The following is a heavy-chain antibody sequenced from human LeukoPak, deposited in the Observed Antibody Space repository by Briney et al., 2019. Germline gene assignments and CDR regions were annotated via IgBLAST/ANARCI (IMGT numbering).Heavy chain of an antibody. Sequence: PGGSLRLSCAASGFTFSSYDMHWVRQATGKGLEWVSALGTAGDTYYPGSVKGRFTISRENAKNSLYLQMNSLRAEDTAVYYCARGYYGSGSYRPPHFDYWGQGTLVTVSS. CDR1: GFTFSSYD. D-gene: IGHD3-10*01. CDR3: ARGYYGSGSYRPPHFDY. CDR2: LGTAGDT. V-gene: IGHV3-13*01. J-gene: IGHJ4*02.